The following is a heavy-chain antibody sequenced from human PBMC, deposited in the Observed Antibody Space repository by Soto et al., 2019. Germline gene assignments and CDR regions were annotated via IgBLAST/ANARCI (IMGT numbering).Heavy chain of an antibody. CDR2: ISGSGTTT. V-gene: IGHV3-48*03. D-gene: IGHD1-26*01. CDR3: ARDWDRTYWFFDL. Sequence: EVQLVESGGNLVQPGGSLRLSCVASGFTFSSYEMNWVRQAPGKGLEWVSYISGSGTTTYYADSVKGRFTISRDNAKNSLYLQMNSLRAEDTAVYSCARDWDRTYWFFDLWGRGTLVTVSS. CDR1: GFTFSSYE. J-gene: IGHJ2*01.